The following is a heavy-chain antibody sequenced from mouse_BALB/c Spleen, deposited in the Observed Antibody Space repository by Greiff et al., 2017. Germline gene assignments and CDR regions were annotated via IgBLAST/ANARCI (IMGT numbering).Heavy chain of an antibody. V-gene: IGHV5-4*02. Sequence: EVKLMESGGGLVKPGGSLKLSCAASGFTFSDYYMYWVRQTPEKRLEWVATISDGGSYTYYPDSVKGRFTISRDNAKNNLYLQMSSLKSEDTAMYYCAREGVGGTFAYWGQGTLVTVSA. J-gene: IGHJ3*01. CDR3: AREGVGGTFAY. D-gene: IGHD1-1*01. CDR1: GFTFSDYY. CDR2: ISDGGSYT.